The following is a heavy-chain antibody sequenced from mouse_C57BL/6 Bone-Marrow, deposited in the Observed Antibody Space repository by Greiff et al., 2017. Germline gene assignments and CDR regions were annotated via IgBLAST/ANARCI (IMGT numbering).Heavy chain of an antibody. CDR2: IYPRSGNT. D-gene: IGHD3-2*02. Sequence: VQLQQSGPELVKPGASVKLSCKASGYTFTSYGISWVKQRTGQGLEWIGEIYPRSGNTYYNEKFKGKATLTADKSSSTAYMELRSLTSEDSAVYFCARGAQALFAYWGQGTLVTVSA. J-gene: IGHJ3*01. V-gene: IGHV1-81*01. CDR3: ARGAQALFAY. CDR1: GYTFTSYG.